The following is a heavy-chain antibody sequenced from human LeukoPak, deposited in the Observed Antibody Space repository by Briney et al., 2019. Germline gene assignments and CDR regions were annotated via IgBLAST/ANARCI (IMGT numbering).Heavy chain of an antibody. D-gene: IGHD5/OR15-5a*01. CDR3: ARLVGLSTTASY. CDR2: INPTSGGT. V-gene: IGHV1-2*02. Sequence: GASVTVSCTASGYTFIVYYLHWVRQAPGQGLEWMGWINPTSGGTNYAQKFQDRVTMTRDTSINTAYMEMSRLTSDDTAVYYCARLVGLSTTASYWGQGTLVIVSS. CDR1: GYTFIVYY. J-gene: IGHJ4*02.